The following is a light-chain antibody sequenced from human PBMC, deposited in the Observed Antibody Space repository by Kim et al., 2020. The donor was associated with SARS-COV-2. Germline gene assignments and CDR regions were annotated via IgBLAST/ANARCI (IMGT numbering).Light chain of an antibody. CDR3: QHTFNAPYT. CDR2: AAS. V-gene: IGKV1-39*01. Sequence: SASVGDRVTITCRASQNINNYLSWYQQKPGKAPNLLIYAASSLQSGVPSRFSGSGFGTDFTLTISSLLPEDFATYYCQHTFNAPYTFGQGTKLEI. CDR1: QNINNY. J-gene: IGKJ2*01.